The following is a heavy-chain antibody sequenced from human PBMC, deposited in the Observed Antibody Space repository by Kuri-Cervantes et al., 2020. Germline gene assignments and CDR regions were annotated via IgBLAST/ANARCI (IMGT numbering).Heavy chain of an antibody. D-gene: IGHD3-22*01. CDR2: IYPGDSGT. CDR1: GYSFTSYW. Sequence: GESLKISCKGSGYSFTSYWIGWVRQMPGKGLEWMGIIYPGDSGTRYSPSFQGQVTISADKSISTAYLQWSSLKASDTAMYYYARLEGSSGYYWTPRSGFDPWGQGTLVTVSS. CDR3: ARLEGSSGYYWTPRSGFDP. V-gene: IGHV5-51*01. J-gene: IGHJ5*02.